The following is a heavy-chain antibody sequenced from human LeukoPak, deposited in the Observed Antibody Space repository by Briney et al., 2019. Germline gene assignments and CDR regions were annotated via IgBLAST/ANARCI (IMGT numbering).Heavy chain of an antibody. Sequence: ASVKVSRKASGYTFTGYYMHWVRQAPGQGLEWMGWINPNSGGTNYAQKFQGRVTMTRDTSISTAYMELSRLRSDDTAVYYCARTPDPLDSSGYYYWGQGTLVTVSS. D-gene: IGHD3-22*01. J-gene: IGHJ4*02. V-gene: IGHV1-2*02. CDR1: GYTFTGYY. CDR2: INPNSGGT. CDR3: ARTPDPLDSSGYYY.